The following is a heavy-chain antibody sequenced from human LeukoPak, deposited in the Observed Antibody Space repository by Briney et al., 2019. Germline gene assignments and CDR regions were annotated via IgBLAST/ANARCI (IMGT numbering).Heavy chain of an antibody. D-gene: IGHD3-22*01. CDR3: ARGQENYYDSSGYYSWFDP. Sequence: PGGSLRLSCAASRFTFSSYSMNWVRQAPGKGLEWVSYISSSSDTMYYADSVKGRFTISRDNAKNSLYLQMNSLRAEDTAVYYCARGQENYYDSSGYYSWFDPWGQGTLVTVSS. V-gene: IGHV3-48*01. CDR2: ISSSSDTM. J-gene: IGHJ5*02. CDR1: RFTFSSYS.